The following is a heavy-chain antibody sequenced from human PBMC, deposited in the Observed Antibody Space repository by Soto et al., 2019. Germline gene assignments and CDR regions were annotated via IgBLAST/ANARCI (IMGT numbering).Heavy chain of an antibody. V-gene: IGHV4-30-4*01. CDR3: ARVDILTVYGCMGV. D-gene: IGHD3-9*01. J-gene: IGHJ6*02. CDR1: GDSIRSGNHY. Sequence: PSETLSLTCTVSGDSIRSGNHYWSWIRQPPGKGLEWIGYIYYSGSTYYSPSLKSRVTISVDTSKNQFSLKLNSVTAADTAVYYCARVDILTVYGCMGVWGRGTTVTVYS. CDR2: IYYSGST.